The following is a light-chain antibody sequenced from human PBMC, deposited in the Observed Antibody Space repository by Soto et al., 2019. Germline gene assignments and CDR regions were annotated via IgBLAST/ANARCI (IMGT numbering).Light chain of an antibody. CDR1: QSVRSY. Sequence: EIVLTQSPATLSLSPGERAALSCGASQSVRSYLAWYQQKPGQAPRLLIYDASNRATGIPARFSGSGSGTDFTLTISSLEPEDFAVYYCQQRSNWPQYTFGQGTKLEIK. V-gene: IGKV3-11*01. CDR2: DAS. J-gene: IGKJ2*01. CDR3: QQRSNWPQYT.